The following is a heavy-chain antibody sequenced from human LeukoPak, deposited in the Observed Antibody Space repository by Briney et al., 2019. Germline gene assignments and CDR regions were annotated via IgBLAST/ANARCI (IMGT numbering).Heavy chain of an antibody. D-gene: IGHD3-3*01. V-gene: IGHV4-39*01. J-gene: IGHJ6*03. CDR2: IYYSGST. CDR3: ARHTSWDFWSGPPPYYYYYMDV. Sequence: PSETLSLTCTVSGGSISSSSYYWGWIRQPPGKGLEWIGSIYYSGSTYYNPSLKSRVTISIDTSKNQFSLKVSSVTAADTAVYYCARHTSWDFWSGPPPYYYYYMDVWGKGTTVTVSS. CDR1: GGSISSSSYY.